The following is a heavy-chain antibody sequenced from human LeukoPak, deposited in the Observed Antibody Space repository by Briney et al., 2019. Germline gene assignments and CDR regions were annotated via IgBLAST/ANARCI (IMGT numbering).Heavy chain of an antibody. J-gene: IGHJ4*02. V-gene: IGHV3-53*01. CDR3: ARVPVASWIQLDS. Sequence: GGSLRLSCAASGFTVSSNYMSWVRQAPGKGLEWVSIIYSGGSTYFADSVKGRFTISTDNSKNTLYLQMNSLRAEDTALYYCARVPVASWIQLDSWGQGTLVTVSS. D-gene: IGHD6-13*01. CDR1: GFTVSSNY. CDR2: IYSGGST.